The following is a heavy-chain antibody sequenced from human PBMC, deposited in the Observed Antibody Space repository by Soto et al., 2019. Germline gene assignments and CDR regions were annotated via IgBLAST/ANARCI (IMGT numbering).Heavy chain of an antibody. CDR2: VYYTGTT. CDR1: YASINNYH. J-gene: IGHJ4*02. D-gene: IGHD3-10*01. CDR3: ETLRGLGEVSPYFDS. V-gene: IGHV4-59*08. Sequence: QVQLQESGPGLLKPSETLSLTCTVSYASINNYHWTWIRQPPGKGLEWIAYVYYTGTTNFNPSLKSRVTLPMDTSKNQFSLKLRSVTAPDTAVYYCETLRGLGEVSPYFDSWGQGLMVTVSS.